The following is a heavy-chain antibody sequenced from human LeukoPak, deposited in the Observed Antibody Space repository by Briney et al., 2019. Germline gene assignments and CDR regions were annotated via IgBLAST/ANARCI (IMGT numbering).Heavy chain of an antibody. J-gene: IGHJ6*02. V-gene: IGHV3-7*01. Sequence: PGGSLRLSCAASGFTFSSYWMSWVHQAPGKGLEWVANIKQDGSEKYYVDSVKGRFTISRDNAKNSLYLQMNSLRAEDTAVYYCARVLRGGDYFPHYGMDVWGQGTTVTVSS. D-gene: IGHD2-21*02. CDR2: IKQDGSEK. CDR3: ARVLRGGDYFPHYGMDV. CDR1: GFTFSSYW.